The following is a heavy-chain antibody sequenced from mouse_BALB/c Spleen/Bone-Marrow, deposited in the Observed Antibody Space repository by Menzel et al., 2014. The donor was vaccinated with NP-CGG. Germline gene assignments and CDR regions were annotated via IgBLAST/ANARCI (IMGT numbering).Heavy chain of an antibody. J-gene: IGHJ4*01. D-gene: IGHD1-1*01. CDR2: INPYNGGT. CDR1: GHSFTGYT. CDR3: ARWDYYGYAMDY. Sequence: EVQLQQSGPELVKPGASMKISCKASGHSFTGYTMNWVKQSHGKNLGWIGLINPYNGGTSYNQKFKGKATLTVDKSSSTAYMELLSLTSEDSAVYYCARWDYYGYAMDYWGQGTSVTVSS. V-gene: IGHV1-18*01.